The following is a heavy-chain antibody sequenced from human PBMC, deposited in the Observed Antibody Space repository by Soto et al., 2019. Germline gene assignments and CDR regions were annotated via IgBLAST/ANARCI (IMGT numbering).Heavy chain of an antibody. J-gene: IGHJ4*02. Sequence: ETLSLTCTVSGGSISSSCYYWGWIRQPPGKGLEWIGSIYYSGNTYYTPSLKSRVTISVDTSKNQFSLKLSSVTAAETAVCLCAREGGEYCIGGTAQVYTWGQGTLFTVS. CDR2: IYYSGNT. CDR1: GGSISSSCYY. V-gene: IGHV4-39*02. D-gene: IGHD2-15*01. CDR3: AREGGEYCIGGTAQVYT.